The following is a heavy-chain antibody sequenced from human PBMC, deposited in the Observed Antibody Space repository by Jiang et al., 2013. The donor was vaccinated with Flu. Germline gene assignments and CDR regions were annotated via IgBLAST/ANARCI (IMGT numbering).Heavy chain of an antibody. J-gene: IGHJ4*02. CDR3: ARRPPSDYDSSGYYYYFDY. CDR2: IYYSGYT. V-gene: IGHV4-39*01. Sequence: GSGLVKPSETLSLTCTVSGGSISSSSYYWGWIRQPPGKGLEWIGSIYYSGYTYYNPSLKSRVTISVDTSKNQFSLKLSSVTAADTAVYYCARRPPSDYDSSGYYYYFDYWGQGTRGHRLL. D-gene: IGHD3-22*01. CDR1: GGSISSSSYY.